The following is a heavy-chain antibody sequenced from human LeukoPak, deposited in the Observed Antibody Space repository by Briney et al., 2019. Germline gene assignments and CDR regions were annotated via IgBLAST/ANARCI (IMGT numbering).Heavy chain of an antibody. V-gene: IGHV4-30-2*05. J-gene: IGHJ5*02. CDR1: GDSITFGGYS. Sequence: SQTLSLTCAVSGDSITFGGYSRSWIRQPPGKGLEWIGYIYHSGSTYYNPSLKSRVTISVDTSKNQFSLKLSSVTAADTAVYYCASSWRRGYCSGGSCYPNWFDPWGQGTPVTVSS. CDR3: ASSWRRGYCSGGSCYPNWFDP. D-gene: IGHD2-15*01. CDR2: IYHSGST.